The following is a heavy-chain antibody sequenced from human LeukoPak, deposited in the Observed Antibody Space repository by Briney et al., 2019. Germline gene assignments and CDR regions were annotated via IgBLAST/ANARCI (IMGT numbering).Heavy chain of an antibody. CDR2: ISYDGSNK. V-gene: IGHV3-30*18. CDR1: GFTFSSYW. CDR3: AKDRYGEIANWFDP. Sequence: GGSLRLSCAASGFTFSSYWMSWVRQAPGKGLEWEAVISYDGSNKYYADSVKGRFTISRDNSKNTLYLQMNSLRAEDTAVYYCAKDRYGEIANWFDPWGQGTLVTVSS. D-gene: IGHD2-21*01. J-gene: IGHJ5*02.